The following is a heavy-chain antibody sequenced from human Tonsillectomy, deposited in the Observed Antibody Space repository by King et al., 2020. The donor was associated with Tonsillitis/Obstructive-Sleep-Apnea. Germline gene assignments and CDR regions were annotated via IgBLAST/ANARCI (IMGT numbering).Heavy chain of an antibody. CDR3: ARGRGNDIVLVVAATPTGGFDY. CDR1: GGSFSGYY. CDR2: INHSGST. V-gene: IGHV4-34*01. Sequence: VQLQQWGAGLLKPSEPLSLTCAVYGGSFSGYYWSWLRQPPGKGLEWIGEINHSGSTNYNPSLKSRVTISVDTSKNQFSLKLSSVTAADTAVYYCARGRGNDIVLVVAATPTGGFDYWGQGTLVTVSS. J-gene: IGHJ4*02. D-gene: IGHD2-15*01.